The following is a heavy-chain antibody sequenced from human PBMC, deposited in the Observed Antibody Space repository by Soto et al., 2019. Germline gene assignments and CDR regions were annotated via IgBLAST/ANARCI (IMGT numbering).Heavy chain of an antibody. J-gene: IGHJ4*02. Sequence: PSETLSLTCAVYGGSFSGYYWSWIRQPPGKGLEWIGEINHSGSTNYNPSLKSRVNISVDTSKNQFSLKLSSVTAADTAVYYCARGRWELRYFDWLSTTGYFDYWGQGTLVTVSS. CDR2: INHSGST. CDR1: GGSFSGYY. V-gene: IGHV4-34*01. D-gene: IGHD3-9*01. CDR3: ARGRWELRYFDWLSTTGYFDY.